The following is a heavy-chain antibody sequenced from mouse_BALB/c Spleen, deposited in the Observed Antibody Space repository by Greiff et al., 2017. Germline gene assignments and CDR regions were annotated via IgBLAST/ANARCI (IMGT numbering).Heavy chain of an antibody. CDR1: GYSITSGYY. J-gene: IGHJ3*01. CDR3: ARGNGNFGFAY. CDR2: ISYDGSN. D-gene: IGHD2-1*01. V-gene: IGHV3-6*02. Sequence: VQLQQSGPGLVKPSQSLSLTCSVTGYSITSGYYWNWIRQFPGNKLEWMGYISYDGSNNYNPSLKNRISITRDTSKNQFFLKLNSVTTEDTATYYCARGNGNFGFAYWGQGTLVTVSA.